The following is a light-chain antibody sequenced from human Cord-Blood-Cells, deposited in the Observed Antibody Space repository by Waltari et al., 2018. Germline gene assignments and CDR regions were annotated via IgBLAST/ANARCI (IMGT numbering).Light chain of an antibody. CDR2: GAS. CDR1: QSVSSSY. V-gene: IGKV3-20*01. Sequence: EIVLTQSPGTLSLSPGERAPLSCRASQSVSSSYLAGYQQKPGQAPRLLIYGASSRATGIPDRFSGSGSGTDFTLTISRLEPEDFAVYYCQQYGSSPRYSFGQGTKLEIK. CDR3: QQYGSSPRYS. J-gene: IGKJ2*03.